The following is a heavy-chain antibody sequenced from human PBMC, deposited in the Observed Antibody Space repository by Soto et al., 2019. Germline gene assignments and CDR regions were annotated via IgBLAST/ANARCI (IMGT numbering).Heavy chain of an antibody. CDR3: ARQAPNTAMADFDY. J-gene: IGHJ4*02. D-gene: IGHD5-18*01. Sequence: RGESLKISCKGSGYSFTSYWIGWVRQMPGKGLEWMGIISPDDSDTRYSPSFQGQVTISADKSISTAYLQWSGLKASDTAMYYCARQAPNTAMADFDYWGQGTLVTVSS. CDR2: ISPDDSDT. CDR1: GYSFTSYW. V-gene: IGHV5-51*01.